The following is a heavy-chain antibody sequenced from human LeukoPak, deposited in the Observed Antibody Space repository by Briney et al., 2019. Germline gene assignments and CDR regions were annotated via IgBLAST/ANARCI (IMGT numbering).Heavy chain of an antibody. Sequence: SLRLSCAASGFTFDDYAMHWVRQAPGKGLEWVSGISWNSGSIGYADSVKGRFTISRDNAKNSLYLQMNSLRAEDTALYYCAKDRYYDRVFDYWGQGTLVTVSS. CDR2: ISWNSGSI. CDR1: GFTFDDYA. CDR3: AKDRYYDRVFDY. J-gene: IGHJ4*02. D-gene: IGHD3-22*01. V-gene: IGHV3-9*01.